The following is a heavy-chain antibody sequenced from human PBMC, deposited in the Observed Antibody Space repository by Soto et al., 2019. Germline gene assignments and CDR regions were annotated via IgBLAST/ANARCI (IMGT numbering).Heavy chain of an antibody. J-gene: IGHJ4*01. Sequence: GGSLRLSCAASGFTFSTYEMAWVRQAPGKGLEWVSYIGSGGTIFYADSVKGRFTISRDNARNSLYLQMNSLRDEDTAVYYCARGGYYWDNWGRGSLVTVSS. CDR1: GFTFSTYE. D-gene: IGHD3-3*01. V-gene: IGHV3-48*03. CDR2: IGSGGTI. CDR3: ARGGYYWDN.